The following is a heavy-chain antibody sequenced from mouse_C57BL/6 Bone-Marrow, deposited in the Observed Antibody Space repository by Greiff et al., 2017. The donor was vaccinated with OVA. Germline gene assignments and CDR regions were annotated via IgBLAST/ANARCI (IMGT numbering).Heavy chain of an antibody. Sequence: QVQLQQPGAELVRPGTSVKLSCKASGYTFTNYWMHWVKQRPGQGLEWIGVIAPSDSYINYNQKFKGRATLTVDTASSTAYMHLSSLTSEDSAVYYCAHYGSILYLPYWGQGTSLTVSS. CDR2: IAPSDSYI. CDR1: GYTFTNYW. J-gene: IGHJ2*02. V-gene: IGHV1-59*01. CDR3: AHYGSILYLPY. D-gene: IGHD1-1*01.